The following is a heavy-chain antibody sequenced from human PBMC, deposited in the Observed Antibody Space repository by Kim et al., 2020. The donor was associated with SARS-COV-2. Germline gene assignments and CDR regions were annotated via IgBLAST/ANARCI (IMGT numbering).Heavy chain of an antibody. V-gene: IGHV1-69*13. J-gene: IGHJ5*02. CDR2: IIPIFGTA. D-gene: IGHD2-8*02. CDR3: ALGRDIVLVVYNWFDP. CDR1: GGTFSSYA. Sequence: SVKVSCKASGGTFSSYAISWVRQAPGQGLEWMGGIIPIFGTANYAQKFQGRVTITADESTSTAYMELSSLRSEDTAVYYCALGRDIVLVVYNWFDPWGQGTLVTVSS.